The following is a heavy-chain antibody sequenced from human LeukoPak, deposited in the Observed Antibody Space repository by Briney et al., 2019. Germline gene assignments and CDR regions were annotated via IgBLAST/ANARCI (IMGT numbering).Heavy chain of an antibody. J-gene: IGHJ6*02. CDR1: GFTVSSNY. CDR3: ARDLLTTVTPGGYYGMDV. Sequence: GGSLRLSCAASGFTVSSNYMSWVRQAPGKGLEWVSVIYSGGTTYSADSVKGRFTISRDNSKNTLYLQMNSLRAEDTAVYYCARDLLTTVTPGGYYGMDVWGQGTTVTVSS. V-gene: IGHV3-66*01. CDR2: IYSGGTT. D-gene: IGHD4-17*01.